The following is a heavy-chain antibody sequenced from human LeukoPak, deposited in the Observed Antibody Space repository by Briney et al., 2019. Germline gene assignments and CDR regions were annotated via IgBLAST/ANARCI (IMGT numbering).Heavy chain of an antibody. J-gene: IGHJ4*02. CDR3: ARDLTGKGDY. CDR2: ISGGGSTT. D-gene: IGHD7-27*01. V-gene: IGHV3-11*01. Sequence: GGSLRLSCAASGFTFSDYYMSWIRQAPGKGPEWVSYISGGGSTTYYADSVKGRFTISRDNAKNSLFLQMNSLRAEDTAIYYCARDLTGKGDYWGQGTLVTVSS. CDR1: GFTFSDYY.